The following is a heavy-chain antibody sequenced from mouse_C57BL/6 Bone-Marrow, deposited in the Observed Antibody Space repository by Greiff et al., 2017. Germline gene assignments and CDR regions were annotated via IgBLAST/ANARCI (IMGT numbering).Heavy chain of an antibody. CDR1: GYTFTSYW. J-gene: IGHJ4*01. CDR2: IDPYDSYT. V-gene: IGHV1-69*01. CDR3: ARRAYYSNFYYALGC. D-gene: IGHD2-5*01. Sequence: QVQLQQPGAELVMPGASVKLSCKASGYTFTSYWMHWVKQRPGQGLEWIGEIDPYDSYTNYKQKFKGTSTLTVDKSSSTAYMQLSSLTSEDSAVYYCARRAYYSNFYYALGCQGQGTTVTV.